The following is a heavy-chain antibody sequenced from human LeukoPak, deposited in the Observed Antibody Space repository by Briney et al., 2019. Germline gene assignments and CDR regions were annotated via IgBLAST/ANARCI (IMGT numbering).Heavy chain of an antibody. Sequence: SETLSLTCTVSGGSISSSSYYWGWIRQPPGKGLEWIGSIYYSGSTYYNPSLKSRVTISVDTSKNQFSLKLSSVTAADTAVYYCARLGATPFFDYWGQGTLVTVSS. CDR2: IYYSGST. V-gene: IGHV4-39*07. CDR3: ARLGATPFFDY. D-gene: IGHD1-26*01. J-gene: IGHJ4*02. CDR1: GGSISSSSYY.